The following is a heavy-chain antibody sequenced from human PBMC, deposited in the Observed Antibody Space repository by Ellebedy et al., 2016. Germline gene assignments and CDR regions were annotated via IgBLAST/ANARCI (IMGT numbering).Heavy chain of an antibody. J-gene: IGHJ6*02. CDR1: GGSVNSGSYF. CDR3: ARAGGDSFFANTGYDDYYGVDV. V-gene: IGHV4-61*01. Sequence: SETLSLTCTVSGGSVNSGSYFWAWIRLSPGKGLEWIGDIDYSGSTNYNPSLNSRVTISVDKSKNQFSLNLFSVTAADTAVYHCARAGGDSFFANTGYDDYYGVDVWGQGTTVSVSS. CDR2: IDYSGST. D-gene: IGHD2/OR15-2a*01.